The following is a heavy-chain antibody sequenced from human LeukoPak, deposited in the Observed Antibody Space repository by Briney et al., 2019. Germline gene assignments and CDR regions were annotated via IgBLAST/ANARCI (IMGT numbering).Heavy chain of an antibody. J-gene: IGHJ6*03. V-gene: IGHV3-33*08. CDR3: ARARHDIVVVPAAIRWEYYYYMDV. CDR2: IWSDVSNK. D-gene: IGHD2-2*01. CDR1: GITLSNYG. Sequence: GGSLRLSCAVSGITLSNYGMHWVRQAPGKGLEWVAFIWSDVSNKYYADSRKGRFTISRDNSKNTLYLQMNRLRAEDMAVYYCARARHDIVVVPAAIRWEYYYYMDVWGKGTTVTVSS.